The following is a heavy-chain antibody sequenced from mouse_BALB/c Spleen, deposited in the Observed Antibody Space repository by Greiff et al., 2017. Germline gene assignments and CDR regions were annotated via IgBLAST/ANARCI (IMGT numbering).Heavy chain of an antibody. D-gene: IGHD2-4*01. J-gene: IGHJ4*01. CDR2: IYPGGGYT. CDR1: GYTFTNYW. CDR3: AAYMITDAMDY. Sequence: QVQLKQSGAELVRPGTSVKISCKASGYTFTNYWLGWVKQRPGHGLEWIGDIYPGGGYTNYNEKFKGKATLTADTSSSTAYMQLSSLTSEDSAVYCCAAYMITDAMDYWGQGTSVTVSS. V-gene: IGHV1-63*02.